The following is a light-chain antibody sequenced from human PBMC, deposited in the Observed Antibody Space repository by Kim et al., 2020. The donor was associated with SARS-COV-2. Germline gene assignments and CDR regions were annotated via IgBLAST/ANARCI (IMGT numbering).Light chain of an antibody. J-gene: IGLJ2*01. CDR1: NLGHKY. CDR2: EDN. V-gene: IGLV3-1*01. CDR3: QAWDRNTVI. Sequence: SYELTQPPSVSVSPGQTASITCSGDNLGHKYVSWYHQKPGQSPVVVIYEDNKRPSGSPERFSSSNSGNTATLTISGTQAMDEADYYCQAWDRNTVIFGGGTQLTVL.